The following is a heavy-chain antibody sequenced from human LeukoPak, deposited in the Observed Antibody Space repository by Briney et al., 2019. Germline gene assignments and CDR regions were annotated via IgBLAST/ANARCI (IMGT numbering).Heavy chain of an antibody. CDR2: ISGSSSYT. CDR3: ARDWMGSSYFDY. V-gene: IGHV3-11*06. J-gene: IGHJ4*02. CDR1: GFTFSDYY. Sequence: GGSLRLSCAASGFTFSDYYMSWIRQAPGKGLEWVSYISGSSSYTKYADSVKGRFTISRDNAKNSLYLQMNSLRAEDTAVYYCARDWMGSSYFDYWGQGTLVTVSS. D-gene: IGHD6-6*01.